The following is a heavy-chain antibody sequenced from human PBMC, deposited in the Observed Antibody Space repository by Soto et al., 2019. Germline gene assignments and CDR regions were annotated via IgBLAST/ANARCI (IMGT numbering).Heavy chain of an antibody. Sequence: QVQLQESGPGLVKPSQTLSLTCTVSGGSISSGAYYWSWIRQHPGKGLEWIGYIYYGGNTYYNPSPQGPGFISVDTSKNQFSLKVNSVTAADTAVYYCATDFGSGSYYPDYWGQGTLVTVSS. D-gene: IGHD3-10*01. J-gene: IGHJ4*02. CDR1: GGSISSGAYY. V-gene: IGHV4-31*01. CDR2: IYYGGNT. CDR3: ATDFGSGSYYPDY.